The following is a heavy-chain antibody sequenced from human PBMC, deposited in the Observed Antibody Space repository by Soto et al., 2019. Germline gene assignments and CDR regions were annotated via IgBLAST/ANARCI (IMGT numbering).Heavy chain of an antibody. Sequence: GESLKISCKASGYSFTTYWIGWVRQLPGKGLEWMGVIYPADSDTRFSPSFQGQVTISVDMSISTAYLQWSSLKASASAMYYCASQAAHYDRNSFGYWVQGTLVHVSA. CDR1: GYSFTTYW. D-gene: IGHD3-22*01. V-gene: IGHV5-51*01. CDR2: IYPADSDT. CDR3: ASQAAHYDRNSFGY. J-gene: IGHJ4*02.